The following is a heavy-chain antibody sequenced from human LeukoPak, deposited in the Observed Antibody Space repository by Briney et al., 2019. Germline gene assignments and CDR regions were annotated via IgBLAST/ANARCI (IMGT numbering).Heavy chain of an antibody. CDR1: GGSISSYY. Sequence: PSETLSLTCTVSGGSISSYYWSWIRQPPGKGLEWIGYIYYSGSTNYNPSLKSRVTISVDTSKNQFSLKLSSVTAAGTAVYYCARSSLKYSWSRGPDYNWFDPWGQGTLVTVSS. J-gene: IGHJ5*02. CDR2: IYYSGST. D-gene: IGHD5-18*01. V-gene: IGHV4-59*01. CDR3: ARSSLKYSWSRGPDYNWFDP.